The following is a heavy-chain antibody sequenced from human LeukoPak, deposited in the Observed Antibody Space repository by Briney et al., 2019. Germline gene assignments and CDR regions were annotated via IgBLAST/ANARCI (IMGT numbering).Heavy chain of an antibody. J-gene: IGHJ4*02. CDR2: IRYDGSNK. CDR3: AKFLPTHIVVANYYFDY. CDR1: GFTFSSYG. V-gene: IGHV3-30*02. D-gene: IGHD2-21*01. Sequence: PGGSLRLSCAASGFTFSSYGMHWVRQAPGKGLEWVAFIRYDGSNKYYADSVKGRFTISRDNSKNTLYLQMNSLRAEDTAVYYCAKFLPTHIVVANYYFDYWGQGTLVTVSS.